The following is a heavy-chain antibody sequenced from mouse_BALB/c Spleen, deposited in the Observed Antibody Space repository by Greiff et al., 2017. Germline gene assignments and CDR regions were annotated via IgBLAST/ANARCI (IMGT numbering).Heavy chain of an antibody. V-gene: IGHV5-9-4*01. J-gene: IGHJ1*01. Sequence: EVMLVESGGGLVKPGGSLKLSCAASGFTFSSYAMSWVRQSPEKRLEWVAEISSGGSYTYYPDTVTGRFTISRDNAKNTLYLEMSSLRSEDTAMYYCARRRLLRSYWYFDVWGAGTTVTVSS. CDR1: GFTFSSYA. D-gene: IGHD1-1*01. CDR2: ISSGGSYT. CDR3: ARRRLLRSYWYFDV.